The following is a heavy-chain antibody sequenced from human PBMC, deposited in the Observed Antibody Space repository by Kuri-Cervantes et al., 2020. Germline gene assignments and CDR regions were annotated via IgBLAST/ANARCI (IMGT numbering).Heavy chain of an antibody. CDR1: GGSFSGYY. D-gene: IGHD3-3*01. J-gene: IGHJ6*02. Sequence: SETLSLTCAVYGGSFSGYYWSWIRQPPGKGLEWIGEINHSGSTNYNPSLKSRLTISVDTSKNQFSLKLSSVTAADTAVYYCAGRHYDFWSGAEYYYGMDVWGQGTTVTVSS. V-gene: IGHV4-34*01. CDR2: INHSGST. CDR3: AGRHYDFWSGAEYYYGMDV.